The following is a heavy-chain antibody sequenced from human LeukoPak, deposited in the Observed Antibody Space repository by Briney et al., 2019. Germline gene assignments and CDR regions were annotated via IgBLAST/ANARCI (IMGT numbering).Heavy chain of an antibody. CDR1: GGSISSYY. D-gene: IGHD5-12*01. CDR2: IYYSGST. J-gene: IGHJ4*02. V-gene: IGHV4-59*12. CDR3: ARPLRLRGFDY. Sequence: PSETLSLTCTVSGGSISSYYWSWIRQPPGKGLEWIGYIYYSGSTNYNPSLKSRVTISVDTSKNQFSLKLSSVTAADTAVYYCARPLRLRGFDYWGQGTLVTVSS.